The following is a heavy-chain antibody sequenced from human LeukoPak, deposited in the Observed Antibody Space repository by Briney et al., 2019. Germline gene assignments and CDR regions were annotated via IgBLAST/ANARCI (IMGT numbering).Heavy chain of an antibody. J-gene: IGHJ5*02. V-gene: IGHV3-74*03. D-gene: IGHD5-12*01. Sequence: PGGSLRLSCAASGFIFSNYGMHWVRQAPGTGLVWVSRIHPDGSITTYADSVKGRFTISRDNAKNTLYLQMNSLRAEDTAVYYCAPQQTYSPYNWFDPWGQGTLVTVSS. CDR3: APQQTYSPYNWFDP. CDR1: GFIFSNYG. CDR2: IHPDGSIT.